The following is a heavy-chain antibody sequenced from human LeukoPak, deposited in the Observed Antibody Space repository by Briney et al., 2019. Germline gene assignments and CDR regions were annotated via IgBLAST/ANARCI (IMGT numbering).Heavy chain of an antibody. V-gene: IGHV3-30*03. J-gene: IGHJ4*02. D-gene: IGHD2-15*01. CDR1: GFTFSSYG. Sequence: GGSLRLSCAASGFTFSSYGMHWVRQAPGKGLEWVAVISYDGSNKYYADSVKGRFTISRDNSKNTLYLQMNSLRAEDTAVYYCARRGYCSGGSCPKVYYFDYWGQGTLVTVSS. CDR3: ARRGYCSGGSCPKVYYFDY. CDR2: ISYDGSNK.